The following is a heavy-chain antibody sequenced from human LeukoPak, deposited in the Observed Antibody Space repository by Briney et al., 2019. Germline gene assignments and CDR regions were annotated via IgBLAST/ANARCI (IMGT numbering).Heavy chain of an antibody. CDR1: GYTLTELS. Sequence: SVKVSCKVSGYTLTELSMHWVRQAPGQGLEWMGGIIPIFGTANYAQKFQGRVTITADESTSTAYMELSSLRSEDTAVYYCASTKYYYDSSGLIDYWGQGTLVTVSS. J-gene: IGHJ4*02. D-gene: IGHD3-22*01. CDR2: IIPIFGTA. CDR3: ASTKYYYDSSGLIDY. V-gene: IGHV1-69*13.